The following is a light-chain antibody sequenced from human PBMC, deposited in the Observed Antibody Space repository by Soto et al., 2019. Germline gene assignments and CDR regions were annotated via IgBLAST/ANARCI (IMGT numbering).Light chain of an antibody. V-gene: IGLV2-8*01. J-gene: IGLJ2*01. CDR3: SSFAGSPVV. CDR1: SSDVGEENY. CDR2: EVS. Sequence: QSVLTQPPSASGSPGQSVTITCSGTSSDVGEENYVSWYQQHPGKVPKLILYEVSKRPSGVPDRFSGSRSGNTASLTVSGLQAEDEADYYCSSFAGSPVVFGGGTKL.